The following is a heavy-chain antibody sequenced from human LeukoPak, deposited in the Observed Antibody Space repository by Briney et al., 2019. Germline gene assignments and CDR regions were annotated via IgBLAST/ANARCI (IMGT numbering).Heavy chain of an antibody. Sequence: SGPTLVKPTQTLTLTCTFSGFSLSTSGVGVGWIRQPPGKALEWLALIYWDDDKRYSPSLKSRLTITKDTSKNQVVLTMTNMDPVDTATYYRAHRSRAYDSSGYYFDYWGQGTLVTVSS. CDR3: AHRSRAYDSSGYYFDY. CDR2: IYWDDDK. CDR1: GFSLSTSGVG. D-gene: IGHD3-22*01. V-gene: IGHV2-5*02. J-gene: IGHJ4*02.